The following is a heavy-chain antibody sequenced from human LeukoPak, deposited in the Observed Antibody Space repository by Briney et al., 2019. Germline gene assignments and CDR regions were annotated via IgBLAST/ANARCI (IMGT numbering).Heavy chain of an antibody. D-gene: IGHD1-26*01. CDR1: GFTFSNFW. Sequence: GGSLRLSCAASGFTFSNFWMHRVRQAPGTGLVWVSRIGADGSETSYADSVKGRFTISRDNGKNTLFLEMSSLRAEDTAVYYCARGPVSGTYGRSYYYYMDVWGKGTTVTVSS. J-gene: IGHJ6*03. CDR3: ARGPVSGTYGRSYYYYMDV. CDR2: IGADGSET. V-gene: IGHV3-74*01.